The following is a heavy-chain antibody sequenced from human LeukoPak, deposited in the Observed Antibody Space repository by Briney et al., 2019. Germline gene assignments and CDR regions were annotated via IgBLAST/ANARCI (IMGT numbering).Heavy chain of an antibody. V-gene: IGHV4-59*01. CDR3: AGGYFDWFYFDY. Sequence: SETLSLTCTVSGGSISSYYWSWIRQPPGKGLEWIGYIYYSGSTNYNPSLKSRVTILVDTSKNQFSLKLSSVTAADTAVYYCAGGYFDWFYFDYWGQGTLVTVSS. J-gene: IGHJ4*02. D-gene: IGHD3-9*01. CDR1: GGSISSYY. CDR2: IYYSGST.